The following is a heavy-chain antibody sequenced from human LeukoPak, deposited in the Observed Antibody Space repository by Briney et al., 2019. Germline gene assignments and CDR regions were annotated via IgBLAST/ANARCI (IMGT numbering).Heavy chain of an antibody. J-gene: IGHJ4*02. CDR1: GFTFSSYS. V-gene: IGHV3-21*01. D-gene: IGHD3-22*01. CDR3: AREVVLSTSAWFEY. Sequence: GGSLRLSCAASGFTFSSYSMTWVRQAPGKGLEWVSSISSSSSYIYYAGSVKGRFTISRDNAKNSLYLQMNSLRAEDTAVYYCAREVVLSTSAWFEYWGQGTLVTVSS. CDR2: ISSSSSYI.